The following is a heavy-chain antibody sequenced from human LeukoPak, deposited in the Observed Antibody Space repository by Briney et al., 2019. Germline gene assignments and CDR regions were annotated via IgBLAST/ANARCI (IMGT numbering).Heavy chain of an antibody. Sequence: ASVNVSFQASGYTFTNYEIHWVRQAPGQGLEWMGWMNPNSGNTVYAQKFQGRLTITRHTSMSTAYMELSSLRREDTAVYYCARGASRSFDYWGQGALVTVSS. J-gene: IGHJ4*02. CDR3: ARGASRSFDY. V-gene: IGHV1-8*03. CDR1: GYTFTNYE. CDR2: MNPNSGNT.